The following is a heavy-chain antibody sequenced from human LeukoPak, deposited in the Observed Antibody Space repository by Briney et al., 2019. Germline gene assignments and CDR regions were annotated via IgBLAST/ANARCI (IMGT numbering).Heavy chain of an antibody. J-gene: IGHJ4*01. CDR2: INLDGNEV. CDR1: GFAFNAYW. CDR3: SSGRHDFVH. V-gene: IGHV3-7*01. D-gene: IGHD3-16*01. Sequence: GGSLRLACAASGFAFNAYWMTWVRQAPGKGLEWVANINLDGNEVHYVDSLKDRFTISRDNARNSLYLQMSSLRAEDTAVYYCSSGRHDFVHWGHGTLVPVSS.